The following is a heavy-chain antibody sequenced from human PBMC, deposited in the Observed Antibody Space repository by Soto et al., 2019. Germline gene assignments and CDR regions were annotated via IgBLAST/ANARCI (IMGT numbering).Heavy chain of an antibody. CDR3: ARGAFGVAGIPPYSFAD. D-gene: IGHD3-3*01. CDR1: GGFIRSDNYY. CDR2: IYYSGNT. V-gene: IGHV4-30-4*08. Sequence: TLSLTRTVSGGFIRSDNYYGSWIRQQKREGLEWIGYIYYSGNTYYSPSLKSRVAISVDTSTNQFSLKLSSVTDADTAGDYCARGAFGVAGIPPYSFADCGQGTRVPVSS. J-gene: IGHJ4*02.